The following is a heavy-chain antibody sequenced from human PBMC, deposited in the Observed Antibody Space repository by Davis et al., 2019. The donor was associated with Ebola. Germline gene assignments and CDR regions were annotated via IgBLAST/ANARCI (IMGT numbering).Heavy chain of an antibody. CDR2: INPSGGST. CDR1: GYTFTSYY. CDR3: AREDIVVVVAATGGPGYYGMDV. Sequence: ASVKVSCKASGYTFTSYYMHWVRQAPGQGLEWMGIINPSGGSTSYAQKFQGRVTMTRDTSTSTVYMELSSLRSEDTAVYYCAREDIVVVVAATGGPGYYGMDVWGKGTTVTVSS. J-gene: IGHJ6*04. D-gene: IGHD2-15*01. V-gene: IGHV1-46*01.